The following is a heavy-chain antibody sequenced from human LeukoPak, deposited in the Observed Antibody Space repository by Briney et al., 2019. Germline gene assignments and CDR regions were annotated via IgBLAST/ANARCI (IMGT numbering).Heavy chain of an antibody. CDR1: GFTFNNYG. V-gene: IGHV3-64*04. D-gene: IGHD3-10*01. J-gene: IGHJ4*02. Sequence: GGSLRLSCAASGFTFNNYGMRWVRQAPGKGPEYVSTISGSGNGGSIYYADSVKGRFTISRDDSKSILYLQMNSLRAEDTAVYYCARDRSPFETNFDYWGQGTLVTVSS. CDR3: ARDRSPFETNFDY. CDR2: ISGSGNGGSI.